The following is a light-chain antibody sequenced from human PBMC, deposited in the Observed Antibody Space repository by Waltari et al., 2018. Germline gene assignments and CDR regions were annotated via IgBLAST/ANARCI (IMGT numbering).Light chain of an antibody. Sequence: EIEMTQSPATLSVSPGERATVSCRASQGVGNNLAWYQQKPGQAPRLLFYDASTRATGIPVRFSGSGSGTEFTLTISSLQSEDFAVYYCQQSNNWPYTFGQGTKLEIK. CDR2: DAS. V-gene: IGKV3-15*01. J-gene: IGKJ2*01. CDR1: QGVGNN. CDR3: QQSNNWPYT.